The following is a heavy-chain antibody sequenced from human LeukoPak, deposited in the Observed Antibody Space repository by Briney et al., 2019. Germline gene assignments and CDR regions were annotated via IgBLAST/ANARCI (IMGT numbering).Heavy chain of an antibody. D-gene: IGHD3-16*01. CDR3: TPDSAGGFFQH. V-gene: IGHV3-15*01. CDR1: GFTFSNAW. CDR2: IKSKTDGGTT. Sequence: NTGGSLRLSCAASGFTFSNAWMSWVRQAPGKGLEWVGRIKSKTDGGTTDYAAPVKGRFTISRDDSKTTLYLRMNSPKTEDTAVYYCTPDSAGGFFQHWGQGTLVTVSS. J-gene: IGHJ1*01.